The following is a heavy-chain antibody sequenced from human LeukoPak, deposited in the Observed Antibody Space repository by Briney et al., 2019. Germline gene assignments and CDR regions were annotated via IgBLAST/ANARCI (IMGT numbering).Heavy chain of an antibody. CDR2: VYHSGST. CDR3: ARDIRWLQSDDAFDI. J-gene: IGHJ3*02. Sequence: SETLSLTCAVSGVSVRSYNYWSWVRQPPGKSLEWLGEVYHSGSTIYNPSLESRITISMDTSKNQFSLRLTSVTAADTAVYYCARDIRWLQSDDAFDIWGQGTMVTVSS. V-gene: IGHV4-4*02. D-gene: IGHD5-24*01. CDR1: GVSVRSYNY.